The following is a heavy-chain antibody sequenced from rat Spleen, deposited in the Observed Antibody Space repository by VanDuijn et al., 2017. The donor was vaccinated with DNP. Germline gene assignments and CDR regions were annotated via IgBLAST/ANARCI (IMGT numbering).Heavy chain of an antibody. V-gene: IGHV5-19*01. CDR1: GFTFSFYG. CDR3: TTDFERGY. J-gene: IGHJ2*01. Sequence: EVQLVESGGGLVQPGRSLKLSYAASGFTFSFYGMAWVRQAPKKGLEWVASISATGGSTSYRDSVKGRFTISRDNARSTLYLQMDSLRSEDTATYYCTTDFERGYWGQGVMVTVSS. D-gene: IGHD1-11*01. CDR2: ISATGGST.